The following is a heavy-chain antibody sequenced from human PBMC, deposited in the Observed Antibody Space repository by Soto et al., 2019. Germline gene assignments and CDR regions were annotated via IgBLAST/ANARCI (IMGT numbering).Heavy chain of an antibody. CDR1: GITFSSYA. J-gene: IGHJ4*02. CDR2: ISVSGDST. D-gene: IGHD2-21*02. V-gene: IGHV3-23*01. CDR3: AKIFRYGDPEY. Sequence: EVQLLESGGGLVQPGGSLRLSCAASGITFSSYAMSWVRQAPGKGLEWVSGISVSGDSTYYAGSVKGRFTISRDNSKSTLYLQMNSLRAEDTAVYYCAKIFRYGDPEYWGQGALVTVSS.